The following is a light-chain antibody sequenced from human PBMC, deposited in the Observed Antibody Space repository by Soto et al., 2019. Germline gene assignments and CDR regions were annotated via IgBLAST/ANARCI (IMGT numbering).Light chain of an antibody. Sequence: QSVLTQPASVSGSPGQSITISCTGTSSDVGSYNLVSWYQQHPGKAPKLMIYEVSKRPSGVSNRFSGSKSGNTASLTISGLQAEDEADYYCCSYAGSSTIPPWVFGGGTQLTVL. J-gene: IGLJ3*02. CDR1: SSDVGSYNL. CDR2: EVS. V-gene: IGLV2-23*02. CDR3: CSYAGSSTIPPWV.